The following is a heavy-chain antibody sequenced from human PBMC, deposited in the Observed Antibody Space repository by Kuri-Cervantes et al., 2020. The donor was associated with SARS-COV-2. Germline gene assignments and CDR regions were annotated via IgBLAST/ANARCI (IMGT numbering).Heavy chain of an antibody. CDR1: GYTFTSYY. CDR2: INPSGGST. J-gene: IGHJ4*02. CDR3: ARGLGQAVTIFGVVTRHYSSGWPNDY. Sequence: ASVKVSCKASGYTFTSYYMHWVRQAPGQGLEWMGIINPSGGSTSYAQKFQGRVTMTRDTSTSTVYMELSSLRSEDTAVYYCARGLGQAVTIFGVVTRHYSSGWPNDYWGQGTLVTVSS. D-gene: IGHD3-3*01. V-gene: IGHV1-46*01.